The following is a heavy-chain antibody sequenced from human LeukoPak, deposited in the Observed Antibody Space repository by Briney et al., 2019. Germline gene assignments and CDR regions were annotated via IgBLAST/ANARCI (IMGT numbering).Heavy chain of an antibody. CDR3: ARGPVVGDLTQARYFQQ. D-gene: IGHD2-2*01. Sequence: KPSETLSLTCAVYGGSFSGYYWSWIRQPPGKGLEWIGEINHSGSTNYNPSLKSRVTISVDTSKNQFSLKLSSVTAADTAVYYCARGPVVGDLTQARYFQQWGQGTLVTVSS. J-gene: IGHJ1*01. V-gene: IGHV4-34*01. CDR1: GGSFSGYY. CDR2: INHSGST.